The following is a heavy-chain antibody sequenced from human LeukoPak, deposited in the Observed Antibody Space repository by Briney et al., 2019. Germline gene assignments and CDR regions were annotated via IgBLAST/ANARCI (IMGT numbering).Heavy chain of an antibody. CDR2: ISSSSSTI. V-gene: IGHV3-11*01. Sequence: GGSLRLSCAASGFTFSDYYMSWIRQAPGKGLEWVSYISSSSSTIYYADSVKGRFTISRDNAKSSLYLQMNSLRAEDTAVYSCARGHYYYYMDVWGKGTTVIISS. CDR1: GFTFSDYY. J-gene: IGHJ6*03. CDR3: ARGHYYYYMDV.